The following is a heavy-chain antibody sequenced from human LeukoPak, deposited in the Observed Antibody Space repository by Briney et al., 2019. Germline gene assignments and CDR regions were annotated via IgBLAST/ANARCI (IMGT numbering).Heavy chain of an antibody. CDR2: IKKKGDGGTT. CDR1: GFPFSDDW. D-gene: IGHD3-10*01. V-gene: IGHV3-15*01. J-gene: IGHJ4*02. CDR3: TTVTMVRDYDY. Sequence: PGGSLRLSCAASGFPFSDDWMSWVRQAPGKGLEWVGRIKKKGDGGTTDYAAPVKGRFTISRDDSKNMLYLEMNNLKIEDTAVYYCTTVTMVRDYDYWDQGTLVTVSS.